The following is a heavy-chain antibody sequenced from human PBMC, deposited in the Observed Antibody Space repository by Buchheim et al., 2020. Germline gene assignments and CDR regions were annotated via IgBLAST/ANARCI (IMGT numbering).Heavy chain of an antibody. J-gene: IGHJ4*02. V-gene: IGHV3-33*01. CDR2: IWYDGSNK. Sequence: QVQLVESGGGVVQPGRSLRLSCAASGFTFSSYGMHWVRQAPGKGLEWVAVIWYDGSNKYYADSVKGRFTISRDNSKKTLYLQMNSLRAEDTAVYYCARDLDIAAAGWFGYWGQGTL. D-gene: IGHD6-13*01. CDR1: GFTFSSYG. CDR3: ARDLDIAAAGWFGY.